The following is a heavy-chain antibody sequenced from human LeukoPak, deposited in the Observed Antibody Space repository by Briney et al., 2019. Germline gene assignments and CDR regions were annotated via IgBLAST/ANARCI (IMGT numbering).Heavy chain of an antibody. CDR2: IYHSGST. Sequence: PSQTLSLTCTVSGGSISSGNYFWSWIRQHPETGLEWIGYIYHSGSTYYNPSLKSRVTISVDTSKNQFSLKLSSVTAADTAVYYCARDLPFFTNYYYGMDVWGQGTTVTVSS. J-gene: IGHJ6*02. V-gene: IGHV4-31*03. CDR3: ARDLPFFTNYYYGMDV. D-gene: IGHD3-10*01. CDR1: GGSISSGNYF.